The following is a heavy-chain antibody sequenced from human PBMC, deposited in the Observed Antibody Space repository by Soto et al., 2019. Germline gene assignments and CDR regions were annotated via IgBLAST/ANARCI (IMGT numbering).Heavy chain of an antibody. V-gene: IGHV3-30*18. CDR3: AKSAQGAYPSDFDY. CDR1: GFTFSSSG. CDR2: ISYDGSNK. Sequence: GGSLRLSCAASGFTFSSSGMHWVRQAPGKGLEWVAVISYDGSNKYYADSVKGRFTISRDNSKNTLYLQRNSLRAEDTAVYYCAKSAQGAYPSDFDYWGQGTLVTVSS. D-gene: IGHD3-16*01. J-gene: IGHJ4*02.